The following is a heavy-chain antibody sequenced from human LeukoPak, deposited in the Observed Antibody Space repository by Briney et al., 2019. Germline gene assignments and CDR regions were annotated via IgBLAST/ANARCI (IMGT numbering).Heavy chain of an antibody. J-gene: IGHJ4*02. CDR2: ISYDGSNK. V-gene: IGHV3-30-3*01. Sequence: GGSLRLSCAASGFTFSSYAMHWVRQAPGKGLEWVAVISYDGSNKYYADSVKGRFTTSRDNSKNTLYLQMNSLRAEDTAVYYCARPHPSDYWGQGTLVTVSS. CDR3: ARPHPSDY. CDR1: GFTFSSYA.